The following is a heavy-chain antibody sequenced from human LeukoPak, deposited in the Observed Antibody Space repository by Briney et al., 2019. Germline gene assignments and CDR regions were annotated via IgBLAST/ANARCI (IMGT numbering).Heavy chain of an antibody. CDR2: ISWDSGSQ. CDR3: IKDMGFDLLKDAFHV. Sequence: GGSLRLSCVGYGFSLEDYDMHWVRKVPGKGLEWVSSISWDSGSQVYTDSVKGRFTISRDNDKNSLYLQMNSLRLEDTAFYYCIKDMGFDLLKDAFHVWGRGTLVTVSS. CDR1: GFSLEDYD. J-gene: IGHJ3*01. D-gene: IGHD3-9*01. V-gene: IGHV3-9*01.